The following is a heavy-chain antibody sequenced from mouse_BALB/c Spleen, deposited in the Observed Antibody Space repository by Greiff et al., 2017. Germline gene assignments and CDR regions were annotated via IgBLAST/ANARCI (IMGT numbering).Heavy chain of an antibody. D-gene: IGHD2-3*01. Sequence: EVQLQQSGAELVRSGASVKLSCTVSGFNIKDYYMHWVKQRPEQGLEWFGWFVPENGDTEYAPKFQGKVTMTVDTSSSTAYMQLSSLTSEDTAVYFCARCDGYYPYYYAMDYWGQGTSVTVSS. CDR1: GFNIKDYY. CDR2: FVPENGDT. J-gene: IGHJ4*01. V-gene: IGHV14-4*02. CDR3: ARCDGYYPYYYAMDY.